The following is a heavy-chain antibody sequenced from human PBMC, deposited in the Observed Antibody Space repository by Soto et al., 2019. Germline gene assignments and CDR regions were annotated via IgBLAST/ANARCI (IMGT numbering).Heavy chain of an antibody. D-gene: IGHD4-17*01. Sequence: QAGGSLRLSCAASGFTFSTYDMSWVRRAPGKGLEWVSSISGGVVHTYYADSVRGRFTIFRDLVTSTLYLQMNSLTDEDTAVYYCARASRGSTVLTPSVGSLLDYWGQGTLVTVSS. CDR3: ARASRGSTVLTPSVGSLLDY. J-gene: IGHJ4*02. CDR2: ISGGVVHT. V-gene: IGHV3-23*01. CDR1: GFTFSTYD.